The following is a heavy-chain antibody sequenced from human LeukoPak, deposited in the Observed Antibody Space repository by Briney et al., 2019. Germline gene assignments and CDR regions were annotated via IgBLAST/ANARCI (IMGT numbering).Heavy chain of an antibody. Sequence: GASVKVSCKASGYTFTGYYMHWVRQAPGQGLEWMGWISAYNGNTNYAQKLQGRVTMTTDTSTSTAYMELRSLRSDDTAVYYCARDGGYYGSGTIGDFDYWGQGTLVTVSS. CDR3: ARDGGYYGSGTIGDFDY. D-gene: IGHD3-10*01. CDR2: ISAYNGNT. CDR1: GYTFTGYY. V-gene: IGHV1-18*04. J-gene: IGHJ4*02.